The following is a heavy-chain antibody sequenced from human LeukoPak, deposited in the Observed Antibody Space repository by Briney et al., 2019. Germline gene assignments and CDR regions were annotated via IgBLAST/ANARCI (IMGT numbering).Heavy chain of an antibody. CDR2: IKQDGSEK. V-gene: IGHV3-7*01. CDR3: ARDFLADYYYMDV. CDR1: GFTFSSYW. D-gene: IGHD3-3*01. J-gene: IGHJ6*03. Sequence: GGSLRLSCAASGFTFSSYWMSWVRHAPGKGLEWVANIKQDGSEKYYVDSVKGRFTISRDNAKNSLYLQMNSLRAEDTAVYYCARDFLADYYYMDVLGKGTTVTVSS.